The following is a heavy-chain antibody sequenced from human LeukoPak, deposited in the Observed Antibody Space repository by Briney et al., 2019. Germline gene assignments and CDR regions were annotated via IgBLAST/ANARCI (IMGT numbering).Heavy chain of an antibody. CDR2: IYYSGST. CDR1: GGSISSYY. Sequence: PSETLSLTCTVSGGSISSYYWSWIRQAPGKGMEWIGYIYYSGSTNYNPSLKSRVTISVDTSKNQFSLKLSSVTAADTAVYYCARGGYYDFWSGTSYWFDPWGQGTLVTVSS. CDR3: ARGGYYDFWSGTSYWFDP. J-gene: IGHJ5*02. D-gene: IGHD3-3*01. V-gene: IGHV4-59*01.